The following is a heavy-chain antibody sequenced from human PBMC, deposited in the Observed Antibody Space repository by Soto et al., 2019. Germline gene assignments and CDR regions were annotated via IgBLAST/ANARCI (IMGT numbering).Heavy chain of an antibody. Sequence: GGSLRLSCAASGFTFSDYYMSWIRQAPGKGLEWVSYISSSGSTIYYADSVKGRFTISRDNSKNTLYLQMNSLRAEDTAVYYCAKAGYSSGWYTYYWGQGTLVTVSS. D-gene: IGHD6-19*01. CDR2: ISSSGSTI. CDR3: AKAGYSSGWYTYY. J-gene: IGHJ4*02. V-gene: IGHV3-11*04. CDR1: GFTFSDYY.